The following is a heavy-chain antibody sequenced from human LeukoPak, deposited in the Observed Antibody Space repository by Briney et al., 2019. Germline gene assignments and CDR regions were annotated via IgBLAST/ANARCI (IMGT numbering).Heavy chain of an antibody. Sequence: SETLSLTCTVSGASISSYYWSWIRQPAGKGLEWIGRVYISGSTNYNPSLKSRVTMSVDTSNNQFSLELSSVTTSDASVYYCARVDSSGWYHFDYWGQGTLVTVSS. V-gene: IGHV4-4*07. J-gene: IGHJ4*02. CDR2: VYISGST. D-gene: IGHD6-19*01. CDR1: GASISSYY. CDR3: ARVDSSGWYHFDY.